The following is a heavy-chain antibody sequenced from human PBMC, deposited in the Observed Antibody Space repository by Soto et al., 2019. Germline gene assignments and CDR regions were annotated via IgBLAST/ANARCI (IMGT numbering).Heavy chain of an antibody. CDR1: GGSISSYY. CDR3: AREEDSSSWYYFDY. Sequence: QVQLQESGPGLVKPSETLSLTCTVSGGSISSYYWSWIRQPAGKGLEWIGRIYTSGSTNYNPSLKSRVTMSVDTSKNQFSLKLSSVTAADTAVYYCAREEDSSSWYYFDYWGQGTLVTVSS. CDR2: IYTSGST. V-gene: IGHV4-4*07. D-gene: IGHD6-13*01. J-gene: IGHJ4*02.